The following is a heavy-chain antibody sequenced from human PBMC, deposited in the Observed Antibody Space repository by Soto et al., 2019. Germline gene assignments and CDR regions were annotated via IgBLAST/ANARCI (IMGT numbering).Heavy chain of an antibody. V-gene: IGHV4-30-4*01. D-gene: IGHD5-18*01. J-gene: IGHJ4*02. Sequence: ASETLSLSCPVYGGTITSDEDYWTWIRQSPGKGLEWIGYISNSGSTGYNPSLKTRLSMSVDRSKNQFTLRLTSVTAADTAVYFCATESGSTYGYFDHWGQGTQVTVPS. CDR3: ATESGSTYGYFDH. CDR2: ISNSGST. CDR1: GGTITSDEDY.